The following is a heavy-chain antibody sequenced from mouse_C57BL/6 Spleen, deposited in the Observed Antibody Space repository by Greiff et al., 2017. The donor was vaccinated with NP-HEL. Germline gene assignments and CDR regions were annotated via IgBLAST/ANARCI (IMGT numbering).Heavy chain of an antibody. J-gene: IGHJ4*01. V-gene: IGHV1-82*01. CDR3: ARSDYPYYYAMDY. CDR1: GYAFSSSW. Sequence: QVQLKESGPELVKPGASVKISCKASGYAFSSSWMNWVKQRPGKGLEWIGRIYPGDGDINYNGKFKGKATLTADKSSSTAYMQLSSLTSEDSAVYFCARSDYPYYYAMDYWGQGTSVTVSS. D-gene: IGHD1-1*02. CDR2: IYPGDGDI.